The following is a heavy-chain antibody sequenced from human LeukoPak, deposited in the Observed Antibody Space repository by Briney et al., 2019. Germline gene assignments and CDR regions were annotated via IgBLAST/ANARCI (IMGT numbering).Heavy chain of an antibody. CDR2: ISAYNGNT. CDR3: ARGRFHSSSWYPIDY. V-gene: IGHV1-18*01. D-gene: IGHD6-13*01. CDR1: GYTFTSYG. Sequence: ASVKVSCKASGYTFTSYGISWVRQAPGQGLEWMGWISAYNGNTNYAQKLQGRVTMTTDTSTSTAYMELRSLRSDDTAVYYCARGRFHSSSWYPIDYWGQGTLVTVSS. J-gene: IGHJ4*02.